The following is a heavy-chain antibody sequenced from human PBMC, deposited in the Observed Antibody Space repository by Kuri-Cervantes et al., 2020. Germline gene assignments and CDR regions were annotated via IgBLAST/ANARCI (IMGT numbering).Heavy chain of an antibody. J-gene: IGHJ5*02. CDR2: IYRSGSS. V-gene: IGHV4-38-2*02. D-gene: IGHD1-26*01. CDR1: GSISTAYY. Sequence: SETLSLTCTASGSISTAYYWGWIRQPPGKMLELIGTIYRSGSSDYNPSLKSRVTISVDTSKNQFSLKLSSVTAADTAVYYCARIIYTGTGGRGWFDPWGQGTLVTVSS. CDR3: ARIIYTGTGGRGWFDP.